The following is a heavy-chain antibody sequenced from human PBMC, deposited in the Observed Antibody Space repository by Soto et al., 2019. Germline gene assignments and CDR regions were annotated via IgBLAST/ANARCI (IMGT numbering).Heavy chain of an antibody. CDR1: GGTFSSYT. Sequence: ASVKVSCKASGGTFSSYTISWVRQAPGQGLEWMGRIIPILGIANYAQKFQGRVTITADKSTSTAYMELSSLRSEDTAVYYCASNRFGELLPGDRWGQGTLVTVSS. CDR2: IIPILGIA. V-gene: IGHV1-69*02. CDR3: ASNRFGELLPGDR. D-gene: IGHD3-10*01. J-gene: IGHJ4*02.